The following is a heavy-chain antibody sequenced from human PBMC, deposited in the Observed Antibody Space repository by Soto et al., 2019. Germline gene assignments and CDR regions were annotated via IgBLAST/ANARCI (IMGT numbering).Heavy chain of an antibody. D-gene: IGHD2-15*01. CDR1: GYTFTSYG. Sequence: GASVKVSCKASGYTFTSYGISWVRQAPGQGLEWMGWISAYNGNTNYAQKLQGRVTMTTDTSTSTAYMELRSLRSDDTAVYYCARLHTYCSGGSCYRSYNWFDPWGQGTLVTVSS. J-gene: IGHJ5*02. CDR2: ISAYNGNT. V-gene: IGHV1-18*01. CDR3: ARLHTYCSGGSCYRSYNWFDP.